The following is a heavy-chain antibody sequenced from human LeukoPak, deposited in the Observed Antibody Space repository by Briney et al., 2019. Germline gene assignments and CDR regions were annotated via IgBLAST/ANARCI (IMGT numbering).Heavy chain of an antibody. CDR3: ARAGSMIVEYYFDY. J-gene: IGHJ4*02. Sequence: GGSLRLSCAASGFTFDDYGMSWVRQAPGKGLEWVSGINWNGGSTGYADSVKGRFTISGDNAKNSLYLQMNSLRAEDTALYYCARAGSMIVEYYFDYWGRGTLVTVSS. CDR1: GFTFDDYG. CDR2: INWNGGST. V-gene: IGHV3-20*04. D-gene: IGHD3-22*01.